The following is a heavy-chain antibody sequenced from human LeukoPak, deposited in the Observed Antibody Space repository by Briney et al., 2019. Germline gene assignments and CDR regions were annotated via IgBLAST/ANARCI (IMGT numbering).Heavy chain of an antibody. J-gene: IGHJ4*02. V-gene: IGHV2-5*02. CDR3: AHNEAGHGGFDY. Sequence: SGPTLVKPTQTLTLTCTFSGFSVSTSGVGVGWIRQPPGKALEWLALIYWDDDKRYSPSLKNRLTITKDTSKNQVVLRMTNMDPVDTATYHCAHNEAGHGGFDYWGRGTLVSVSS. D-gene: IGHD4-23*01. CDR1: GFSVSTSGVG. CDR2: IYWDDDK.